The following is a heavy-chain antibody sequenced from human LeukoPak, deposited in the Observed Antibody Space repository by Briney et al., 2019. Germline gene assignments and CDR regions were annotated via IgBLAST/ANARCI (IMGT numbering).Heavy chain of an antibody. D-gene: IGHD3-10*01. CDR2: IKEDGSEK. CDR3: ARRPFGADY. CDR1: GFTFSNYW. V-gene: IGHV3-7*01. Sequence: GGSLRLSCAASGFTFSNYWMGWVRQPPGKGLEWVANIKEDGSEKYYVDSVKGRFTISRDKAKNSVYLQMNSLRVEDTAVYYCARRPFGADYWGQGTLVTVSS. J-gene: IGHJ4*02.